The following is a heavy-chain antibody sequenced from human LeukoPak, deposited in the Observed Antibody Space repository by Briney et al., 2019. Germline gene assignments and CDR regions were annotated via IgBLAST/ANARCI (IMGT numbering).Heavy chain of an antibody. CDR1: GFTFTSSA. D-gene: IGHD3-16*02. CDR2: IVVGSGNT. Sequence: SVKVSCKASGFTFTSSAMKWVRQARGQRLEWIGWIVVGSGNTNYAQKFQERVTITRDMSTSTAYMELSSLRSEDTAVYYCAHYVWGSYREPVLNEYWGQGTLVTVSS. V-gene: IGHV1-58*02. CDR3: AHYVWGSYREPVLNEY. J-gene: IGHJ4*02.